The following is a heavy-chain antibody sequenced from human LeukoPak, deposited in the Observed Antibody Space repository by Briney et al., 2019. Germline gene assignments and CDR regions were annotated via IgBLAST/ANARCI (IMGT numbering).Heavy chain of an antibody. J-gene: IGHJ4*02. Sequence: SETLSLTCTVSGGSISSHYWSWIRQPPRKRLEWIGYIYYSGSTNYNPSLKRRVTISVDTSKNQFSLKLSSVTAADTPVYYCAREVAAAGVDYWGQGTLVTVSS. D-gene: IGHD6-13*01. CDR2: IYYSGST. CDR1: GGSISSHY. V-gene: IGHV4-59*11. CDR3: AREVAAAGVDY.